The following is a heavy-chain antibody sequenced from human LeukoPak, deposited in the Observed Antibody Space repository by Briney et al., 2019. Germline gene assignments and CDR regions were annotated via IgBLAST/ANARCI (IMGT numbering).Heavy chain of an antibody. CDR2: INPISGGT. D-gene: IGHD3-22*01. CDR1: GYTFTGYY. Sequence: SLKLSCTASGYTFTGYYTHWVRPAPGQGLEWMGWINPISGGTNYTQKFQSRVTMTRDTSISTAYPELRRLRSDGTAVYYCAGCYDSYVSSGYPGRYGMDVWGQGTTVTVSS. J-gene: IGHJ6*02. V-gene: IGHV1-2*02. CDR3: AGCYDSYVSSGYPGRYGMDV.